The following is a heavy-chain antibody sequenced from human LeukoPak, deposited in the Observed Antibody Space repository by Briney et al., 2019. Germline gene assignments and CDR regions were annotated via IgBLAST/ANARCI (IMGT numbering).Heavy chain of an antibody. CDR3: ARDREGLQDY. Sequence: ASVKVSCKASGGTFSSYAISWVRQAPGQGLEWMGGIIPIFGTANYAQKFQGRVTITTDEATSTAYMELSSLRSEDTAVYYCARDREGLQDYWGQGTLVTVSS. CDR2: IIPIFGTA. V-gene: IGHV1-69*05. CDR1: GGTFSSYA. D-gene: IGHD4-11*01. J-gene: IGHJ4*02.